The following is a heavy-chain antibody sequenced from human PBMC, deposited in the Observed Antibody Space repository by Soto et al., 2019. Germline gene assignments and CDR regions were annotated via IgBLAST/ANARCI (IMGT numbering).Heavy chain of an antibody. CDR2: ISGSGGHT. J-gene: IGHJ6*02. V-gene: IGHV3-23*01. CDR1: GLSFFSYD. D-gene: IGHD2-8*01. CDR3: AAGHCTNGVCYKVRIYYYGMDV. Sequence: PWGSLRLSCTGSGLSFFSYDMSWVRQATGKGLEWVSTISGSGGHTYYADSVKGRFVVSRDNDKNTVYLHMSSLTGEDTAVYFCAAGHCTNGVCYKVRIYYYGMDVWGQGTTVTVSS.